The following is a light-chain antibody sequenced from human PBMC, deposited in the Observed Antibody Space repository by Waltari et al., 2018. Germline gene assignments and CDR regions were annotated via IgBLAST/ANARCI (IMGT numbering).Light chain of an antibody. J-gene: IGKJ2*01. CDR1: QGVSNNY. V-gene: IGKV3-20*01. CDR3: QQYVTSLYT. Sequence: EIVLTQSPGTLSLSPGERATLSCRASQGVSNNYLAWYQQKPGQAHRLLMYVASTRATGIRDRFSGSGSGTDFTLNISRVEPEDCAVYYCQQYVTSLYTGGQGSKLEIK. CDR2: VAS.